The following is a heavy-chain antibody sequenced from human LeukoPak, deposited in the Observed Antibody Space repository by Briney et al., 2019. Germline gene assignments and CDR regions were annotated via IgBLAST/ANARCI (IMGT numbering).Heavy chain of an antibody. CDR3: ARDLICSTTSCGVDH. V-gene: IGHV1-2*02. Sequence: GASVKVSCKASGYTFTGYYMHWVRQAPGQGLEWMGWINPNSGGTNYAQKFQGRVTMTRDTSISTAYMELSRLRADDTAVYYCARDLICSTTSCGVDHWGQGTLVTVSS. J-gene: IGHJ5*02. D-gene: IGHD2-2*01. CDR1: GYTFTGYY. CDR2: INPNSGGT.